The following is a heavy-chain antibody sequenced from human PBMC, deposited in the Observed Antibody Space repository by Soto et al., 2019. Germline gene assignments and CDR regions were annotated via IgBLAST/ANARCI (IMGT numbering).Heavy chain of an antibody. J-gene: IGHJ4*02. V-gene: IGHV3-74*01. CDR2: IYNDGSKT. CDR3: ARDLSGDTTPYFDL. CDR1: GFAFSSYW. D-gene: IGHD1-1*01. Sequence: SLRLSCAASGFAFSSYWMHWVRQTPGKGPVWVSRIYNDGSKTAYADSVKGRFTISRDNAKSTMYLQMSSLTVGDTAIYYCARDLSGDTTPYFDLWGQGTLVTVSS.